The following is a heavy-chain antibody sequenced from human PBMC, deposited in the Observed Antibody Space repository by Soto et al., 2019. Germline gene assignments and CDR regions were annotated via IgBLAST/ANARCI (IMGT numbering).Heavy chain of an antibody. V-gene: IGHV3-48*02. CDR2: ISSSSSTI. CDR3: ARDAGGSYYDWYFDL. CDR1: GFTFSSYS. Sequence: EVQLVESGGGLVQPGGSLRLSCAASGFTFSSYSMNWVRQAPGKGLEWVSYISSSSSTIYYADSVKGRFTISRDNAKNSLYLQMNSLRDEDTAVYYCARDAGGSYYDWYFDLGCRGTLVTVSS. J-gene: IGHJ2*01. D-gene: IGHD1-26*01.